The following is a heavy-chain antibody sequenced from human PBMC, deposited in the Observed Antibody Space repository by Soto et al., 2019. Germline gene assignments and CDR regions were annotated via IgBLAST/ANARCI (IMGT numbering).Heavy chain of an antibody. CDR3: AREGYYYGSGSYSSGYYYGMDV. CDR2: IDPNSGGT. Sequence: ASVKVSCKASGGTFSSYAISWVRQAPGQGLEWMGWIDPNSGGTNYAQKFQGWVTMTRDTSISTAYMELSRLRSDDTAVYYCAREGYYYGSGSYSSGYYYGMDVWGQGTTVTVSS. J-gene: IGHJ6*02. D-gene: IGHD3-10*01. CDR1: GGTFSSYA. V-gene: IGHV1-2*04.